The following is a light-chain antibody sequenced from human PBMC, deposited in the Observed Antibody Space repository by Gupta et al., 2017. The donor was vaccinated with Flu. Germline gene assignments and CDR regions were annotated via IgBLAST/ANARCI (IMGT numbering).Light chain of an antibody. Sequence: SPSTLSASVGDRVTSTCRDSQSINSWLAWYQQKPEKAPKLLIYKASTLESGVPSRFSGSGSETEFTLTSSRLQHDDFANYYCQQYNIYWTFGQGTKVEVK. J-gene: IGKJ1*01. V-gene: IGKV1-5*03. CDR3: QQYNIYWT. CDR1: QSINSW. CDR2: KAS.